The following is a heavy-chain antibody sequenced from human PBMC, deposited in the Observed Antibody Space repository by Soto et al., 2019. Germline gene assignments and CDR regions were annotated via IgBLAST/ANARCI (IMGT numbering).Heavy chain of an antibody. J-gene: IGHJ4*02. CDR2: INHSGST. CDR3: ARGPNYYDSSGYDY. CDR1: GGSFSGYY. Sequence: SETLSLTCAVYGGSFSGYYWSWIRQPPGKGLEWIGEINHSGSTNYNPSLKSRVTISVDTSKNQFSLKLSSVTAADTAVYYCARGPNYYDSSGYDYWGQGTLVTVSS. D-gene: IGHD3-22*01. V-gene: IGHV4-34*01.